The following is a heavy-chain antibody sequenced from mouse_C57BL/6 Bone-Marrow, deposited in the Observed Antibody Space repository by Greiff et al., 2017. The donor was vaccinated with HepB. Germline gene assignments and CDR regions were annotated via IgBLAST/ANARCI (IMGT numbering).Heavy chain of an antibody. Sequence: QVHVKQPGAELVKPGASVKVSCKASGYTFTSYWMHWVKQRPGQGLEWIGRIHPSDSDTNYNRKFKGKATLTVDKSSSTAYMQLSSLTSEDSAVYYCAIFELRRDCDYWGQGTTLTVSS. CDR2: IHPSDSDT. CDR1: GYTFTSYW. CDR3: AIFELRRDCDY. J-gene: IGHJ2*01. V-gene: IGHV1-74*01. D-gene: IGHD2-4*01.